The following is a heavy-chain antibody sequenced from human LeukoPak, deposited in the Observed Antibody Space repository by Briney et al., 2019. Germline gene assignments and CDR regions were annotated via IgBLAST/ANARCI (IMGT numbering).Heavy chain of an antibody. D-gene: IGHD3-22*01. Sequence: GGSLRLSCAASGFTVSSNYMSWVRQAPGKGLEWVSVIYSDGRTYYADSVKGRFTISRDKTKNTLYLQMNSLRAEDTAVYYCAKSSYYDASGYYREYYFDYWGQGTLVTVSS. J-gene: IGHJ4*02. CDR3: AKSSYYDASGYYREYYFDY. CDR2: IYSDGRT. V-gene: IGHV3-53*01. CDR1: GFTVSSNY.